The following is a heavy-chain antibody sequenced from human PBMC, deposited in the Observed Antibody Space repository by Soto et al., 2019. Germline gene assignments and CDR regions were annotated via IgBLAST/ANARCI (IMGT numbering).Heavy chain of an antibody. D-gene: IGHD3-10*01. CDR1: GGSINSGDYY. CDR2: IFHSGST. Sequence: SETLSLTCTVSGGSINSGDYYWTWVRQPPWKGLEWIGNIFHSGSTYYTPSLQSRVTISLDTSKNHFSLKLSSVTPADTAVYYCARDRYYGSGTYYNFYSGMDVWGQGXTVTVYS. V-gene: IGHV4-30-4*01. CDR3: ARDRYYGSGTYYNFYSGMDV. J-gene: IGHJ6*02.